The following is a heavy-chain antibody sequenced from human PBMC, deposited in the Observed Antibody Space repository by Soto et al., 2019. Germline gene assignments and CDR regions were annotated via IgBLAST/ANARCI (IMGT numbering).Heavy chain of an antibody. J-gene: IGHJ3*01. D-gene: IGHD3-3*01. V-gene: IGHV3-30*14. CDR1: GITFSSCA. CDR3: AGGERDFRVLRGSDNLLYSV. CDR2: MSYDRSSK. Sequence: QVQLVESGGGVVQPGRSLRLSCAASGITFSSCAMHWVRQDLSTGLHRVSLMSYDRSSKYYADSVKGRFTISRDNSKNPLFLLLNSLRGEDMAVSDCAGGERDFRVLRGSDNLLYSVWG.